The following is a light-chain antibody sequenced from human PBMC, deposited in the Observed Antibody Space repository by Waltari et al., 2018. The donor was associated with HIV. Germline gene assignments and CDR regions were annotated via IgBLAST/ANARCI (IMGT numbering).Light chain of an antibody. CDR2: GNT. J-gene: IGLJ2*01. Sequence: QSVLTQPPSASGTPGQRVTISCSGRNSNIGSNTVNWYQQLPGTAPKLLIYGNTQRPSGVPDLFSGSKSGTSASLAISGLQSEDEADYYCAAWDDSLNGEVVFGGGTKLTVI. CDR1: NSNIGSNT. V-gene: IGLV1-44*01. CDR3: AAWDDSLNGEVV.